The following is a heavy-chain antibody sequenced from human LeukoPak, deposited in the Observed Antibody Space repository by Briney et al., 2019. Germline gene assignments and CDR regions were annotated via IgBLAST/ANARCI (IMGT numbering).Heavy chain of an antibody. CDR1: GFTFSSYS. D-gene: IGHD3-10*01. CDR3: ARALLKTYYYGSGSYPSEFDY. Sequence: GGSLRLPCAASGFTFSSYSMNWVRQAPGKGLEWVSSISSSSSYIYYADSVKGRFTISRDNAKNSLYLQMNSLRAEDTAVYYCARALLKTYYYGSGSYPSEFDYWGQGTLVTVSS. V-gene: IGHV3-21*01. J-gene: IGHJ4*02. CDR2: ISSSSSYI.